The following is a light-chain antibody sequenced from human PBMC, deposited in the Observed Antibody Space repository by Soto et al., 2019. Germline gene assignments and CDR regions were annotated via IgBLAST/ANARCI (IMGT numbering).Light chain of an antibody. CDR3: QQYGSSPGT. V-gene: IGKV3-20*01. CDR2: CAS. J-gene: IGKJ1*01. Sequence: EIVLTQSPGTLSLSPGERATLSCRASQSVSSSYLAWYQQKPGQAPRLLIYCASSRATGIPDRFSGSGSGTDVTLTISRLEPEDFAVYYCQQYGSSPGTFGQGTKVEIK. CDR1: QSVSSSY.